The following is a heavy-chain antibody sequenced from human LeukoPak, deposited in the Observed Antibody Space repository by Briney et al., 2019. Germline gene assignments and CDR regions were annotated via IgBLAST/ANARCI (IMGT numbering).Heavy chain of an antibody. Sequence: SETLSLTCAVYGGSFSGYYWSWIRQPPGKGLEWIGEINHSGSTNYNPSLKSRVTISVDTSKNQFSLKLSSVTAADTAVYYCARGDNRHIVVVPAGHHAFDIWGQGTMVTVSS. CDR2: INHSGST. CDR1: GGSFSGYY. CDR3: ARGDNRHIVVVPAGHHAFDI. D-gene: IGHD2-2*01. V-gene: IGHV4-34*01. J-gene: IGHJ3*02.